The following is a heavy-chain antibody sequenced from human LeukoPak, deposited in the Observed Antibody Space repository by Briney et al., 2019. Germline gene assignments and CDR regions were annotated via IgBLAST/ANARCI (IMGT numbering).Heavy chain of an antibody. D-gene: IGHD2-21*02. J-gene: IGHJ4*02. V-gene: IGHV3-21*01. CDR2: ISSSSSYI. CDR1: GFTFSSCS. Sequence: GGSLRLSCAASGFTFSSCSMNWVRQAPGKGLEWVSSISSSSSYIYYADSVKGRFTISRDNAKNSLYLQMNSLRAEDTAVYYCARRDPNSDGSDLFDYWGQGTLVTASS. CDR3: ARRDPNSDGSDLFDY.